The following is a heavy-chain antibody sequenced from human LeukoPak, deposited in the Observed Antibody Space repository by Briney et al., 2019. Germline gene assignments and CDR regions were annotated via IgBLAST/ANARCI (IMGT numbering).Heavy chain of an antibody. CDR3: ARESKGPDRVDAFDI. D-gene: IGHD4-11*01. CDR1: GGSISSGSYY. CDR2: IYTSGST. J-gene: IGHJ3*02. Sequence: SETLSLTCTVSGGSISSGSYYWSWIRQPAGKGLEWIGRIYTSGSTNYNPSLKSRVTISVDTSKNQFSLKLSSVTAADTAVYYCARESKGPDRVDAFDIWGQGTMVTVSS. V-gene: IGHV4-61*02.